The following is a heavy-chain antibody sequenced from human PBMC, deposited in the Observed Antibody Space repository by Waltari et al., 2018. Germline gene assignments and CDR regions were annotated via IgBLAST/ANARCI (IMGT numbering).Heavy chain of an antibody. CDR2: IDGSGAGILT. CDR3: ARDYCSSATCYVNDAFDI. J-gene: IGHJ3*02. Sequence: DVQLVESGGALVQPGGSLRLSCAASGLTFSTHWMHWVRPVPGKGLVLVSRIDGSGAGILTSYADSVKGRFTISRDNSKDTLYLQMNSLRAEDTAVYYCARDYCSSATCYVNDAFDIWGQGTMVTVSS. D-gene: IGHD2-2*01. V-gene: IGHV3-74*01. CDR1: GLTFSTHW.